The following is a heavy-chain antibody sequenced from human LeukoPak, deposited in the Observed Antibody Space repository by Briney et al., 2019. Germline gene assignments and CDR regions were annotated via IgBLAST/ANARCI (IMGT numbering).Heavy chain of an antibody. Sequence: SETLSLTCTVSGGSISSSSYYWSWIRQPPGKGLEWIGEINHSGSTNYNPSLKSRVTISVDTSKNQFSLKLSSVTAADTAVYYCARARIMITFGGVIVITYFDYWGQGTLVTVSS. D-gene: IGHD3-16*02. CDR2: INHSGST. V-gene: IGHV4-39*07. CDR1: GGSISSSSYY. J-gene: IGHJ4*02. CDR3: ARARIMITFGGVIVITYFDY.